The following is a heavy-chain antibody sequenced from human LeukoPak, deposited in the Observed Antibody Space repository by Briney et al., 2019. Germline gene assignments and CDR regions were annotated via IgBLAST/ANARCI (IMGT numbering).Heavy chain of an antibody. CDR2: IGYDGSHE. Sequence: GGSLRLSCAASGFTFTSYGMQWVRQAPGKGLEWVAVIGYDGSHEHYADSVKGRFTISRDNSKNTMDLQMNSLRAEDTAVYYCAKDQRPTDYGGNSACDYWGQGTLVTVRS. D-gene: IGHD4-23*01. CDR3: AKDQRPTDYGGNSACDY. CDR1: GFTFTSYG. J-gene: IGHJ4*02. V-gene: IGHV3-30*18.